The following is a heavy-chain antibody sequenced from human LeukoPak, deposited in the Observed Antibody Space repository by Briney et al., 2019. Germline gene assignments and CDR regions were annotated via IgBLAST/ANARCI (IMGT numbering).Heavy chain of an antibody. CDR2: ISGSGGST. CDR3: AKDLEQWLAHYFDY. V-gene: IGHV3-23*01. J-gene: IGHJ4*02. CDR1: GLTFNNYA. Sequence: GGSLRLSCAASGLTFNNYAMSWVCQAPGKGLEWVSAISGSGGSTYYSDSVKGRFTISRDNSKNTLYLQMNSLRAEDTAVYYCAKDLEQWLAHYFDYWGQGTLVTVSS. D-gene: IGHD6-19*01.